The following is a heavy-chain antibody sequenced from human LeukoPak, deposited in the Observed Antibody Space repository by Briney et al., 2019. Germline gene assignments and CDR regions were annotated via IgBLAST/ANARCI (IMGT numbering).Heavy chain of an antibody. Sequence: HPGGSLRLSCAASGFTFSGSAMHWVRQASGKGLEWVGRIRSKANSYATAYAASVKGRFTISRDDSKNTAYLQMNSLRAEDTAVYYCAKLLMANDYGDPWGQGTLVTVSS. D-gene: IGHD4-17*01. J-gene: IGHJ5*02. V-gene: IGHV3-73*01. CDR3: AKLLMANDYGDP. CDR1: GFTFSGSA. CDR2: IRSKANSYAT.